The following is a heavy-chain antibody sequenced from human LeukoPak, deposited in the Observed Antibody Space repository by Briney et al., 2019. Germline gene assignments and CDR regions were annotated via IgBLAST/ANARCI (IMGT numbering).Heavy chain of an antibody. CDR2: IYYSGST. CDR3: ARVPSRWELLTYFDY. D-gene: IGHD1-26*01. Sequence: SETLSLTCTVSGGSISSSSYYWGWIRQPPGKGVEWIGSIYYSGSTYYNPSLKSRVTISVDTSKNQFSLKLSSVTAADTAVYYCARVPSRWELLTYFDYWGQGTLVTVSS. J-gene: IGHJ4*02. V-gene: IGHV4-39*07. CDR1: GGSISSSSYY.